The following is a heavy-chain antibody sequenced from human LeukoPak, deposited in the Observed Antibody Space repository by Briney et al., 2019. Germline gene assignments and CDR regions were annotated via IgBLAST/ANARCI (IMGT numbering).Heavy chain of an antibody. D-gene: IGHD2-15*01. Sequence: GESLKISCKGSGYRFTSYWIGWVRQMPGKGLEYMRIIYPGDSDTRYSPSFQGQVTISADKSISTAYLQWRSLKASDIAMYYCARTRCSGGSCSGVEAFDIWGQGTMVTVSS. V-gene: IGHV5-51*01. CDR3: ARTRCSGGSCSGVEAFDI. J-gene: IGHJ3*02. CDR2: IYPGDSDT. CDR1: GYRFTSYW.